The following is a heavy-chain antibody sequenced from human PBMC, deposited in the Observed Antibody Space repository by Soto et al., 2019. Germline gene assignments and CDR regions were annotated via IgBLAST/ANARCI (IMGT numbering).Heavy chain of an antibody. J-gene: IGHJ4*01. CDR1: GFTVSSYE. D-gene: IGHD3-16*01. V-gene: IGHV3-48*03. CDR3: ARDLAPFGY. Sequence: XVCLRLSCAASGFTVSSYEMNWVRQAPGKGLEWVSYISSSGSTIYYADSVKGRFTISRDNAKNSLYLQMNSLRAEDTAVYYCARDLAPFGYWGLGTLVTVSS. CDR2: ISSSGSTI.